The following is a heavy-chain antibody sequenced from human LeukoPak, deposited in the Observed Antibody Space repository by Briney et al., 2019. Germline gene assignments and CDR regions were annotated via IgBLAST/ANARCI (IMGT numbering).Heavy chain of an antibody. J-gene: IGHJ4*02. CDR3: ATPPRIAAANYFDY. D-gene: IGHD6-13*01. Sequence: SETLSLTCTVSGYSISNGYYWGWIRQPPGKGLEWIGSIYYSGSTYYNPSLKSRVTISVDTSKNQFSLKLSSVTAADTAVYYCATPPRIAAANYFDYWGQGTLVTVSS. CDR1: GYSISNGYY. V-gene: IGHV4-38-2*02. CDR2: IYYSGST.